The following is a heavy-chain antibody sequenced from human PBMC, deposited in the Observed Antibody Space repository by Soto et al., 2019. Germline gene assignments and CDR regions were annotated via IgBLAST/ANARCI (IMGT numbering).Heavy chain of an antibody. V-gene: IGHV2-5*02. Sequence: QITLKESGPTLVKPTQTLTLTCTFSGFSLCTNGMGVGWIRQPPGKALEWLALIYWDDDKRYSPSLNSRLTIPKDTHKNQVVLTMTSMDLMDTATYYCAYSRGSRVLWGWGRGTLVTVSS. CDR2: IYWDDDK. CDR1: GFSLCTNGMG. D-gene: IGHD3-16*01. J-gene: IGHJ4*02. CDR3: AYSRGSRVLWG.